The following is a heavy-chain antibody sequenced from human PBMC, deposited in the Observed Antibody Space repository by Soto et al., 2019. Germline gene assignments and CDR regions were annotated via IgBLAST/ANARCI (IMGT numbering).Heavy chain of an antibody. J-gene: IGHJ4*02. CDR1: GYTFTSYY. V-gene: IGHV1-46*01. CDR2: INPSGGST. D-gene: IGHD4-4*01. Sequence: ASVKVSCKASGYTFTSYYMHWVRQAPGQGLERMGIINPSGGSTSYAQKFQGRVTMTRDTNTSTVYMELSSLRSEDTAVYYCAREEIGHGGNYHDFEYWGQGTLVNVSS. CDR3: AREEIGHGGNYHDFEY.